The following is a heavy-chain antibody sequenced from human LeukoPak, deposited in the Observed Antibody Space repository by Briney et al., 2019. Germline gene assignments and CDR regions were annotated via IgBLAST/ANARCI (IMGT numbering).Heavy chain of an antibody. Sequence: GGSLRLSCAASGFTFNEFWMHWVRQVPGKGLMWVSRIHKDGLHTWYADSMKGRFTISRDNAENTVYLQLNSLRVEDTAVYYCARESEAAGTYYLDHWGQGNLVTVTS. CDR1: GFTFNEFW. D-gene: IGHD6-25*01. CDR2: IHKDGLHT. J-gene: IGHJ4*02. CDR3: ARESEAAGTYYLDH. V-gene: IGHV3-74*01.